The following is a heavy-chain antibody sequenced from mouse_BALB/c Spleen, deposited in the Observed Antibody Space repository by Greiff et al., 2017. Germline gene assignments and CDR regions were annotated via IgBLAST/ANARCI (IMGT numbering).Heavy chain of an antibody. CDR3: ARPLGRCYFDY. CDR2: IDPSDSYT. Sequence: QVQLQQPGAELVKPGASVKLSCKASGYTFTSYWMHWVKQRPGQGLEWIGEIDPSDSYTNYNQKFKGKATLTVDKSSSTAYMQLRSLTSEDSAVYYCARPLGRCYFDYWGQGTTLTVSS. J-gene: IGHJ2*01. CDR1: GYTFTSYW. D-gene: IGHD4-1*01. V-gene: IGHV1-69*02.